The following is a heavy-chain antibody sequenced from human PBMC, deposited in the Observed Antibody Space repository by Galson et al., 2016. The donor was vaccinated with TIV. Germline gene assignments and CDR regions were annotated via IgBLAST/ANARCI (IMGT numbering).Heavy chain of an antibody. J-gene: IGHJ3*01. CDR3: ARVQESLAAVEAFDV. CDR1: GFAVSSNQ. V-gene: IGHV3-53*01. Sequence: SLRLSCAASGFAVSSNQMNWVRQAPGKGLEWVSTIYSGGTPEYADSVKGRFIISRDTLKNTVSLQVNTLRTEDTAVYFCARVQESLAAVEAFDVWGQGTLVTVSS. CDR2: IYSGGTP. D-gene: IGHD2-15*01.